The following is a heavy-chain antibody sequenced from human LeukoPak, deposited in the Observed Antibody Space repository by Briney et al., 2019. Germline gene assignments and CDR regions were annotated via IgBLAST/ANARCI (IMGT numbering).Heavy chain of an antibody. CDR1: EFTFSTYA. CDR3: AKDRGGSGWYFDY. Sequence: GGSLRLSCAASEFTFSTYAMSWVRQTPEKGLEWVSTISSSGSRTYYVDSVKGRFTVSRDNSNNTVYLQMNSLRAKDTAVYYCAKDRGGSGWYFDYWGQGTLVTVSS. V-gene: IGHV3-23*01. CDR2: ISSSGSRT. D-gene: IGHD6-19*01. J-gene: IGHJ4*02.